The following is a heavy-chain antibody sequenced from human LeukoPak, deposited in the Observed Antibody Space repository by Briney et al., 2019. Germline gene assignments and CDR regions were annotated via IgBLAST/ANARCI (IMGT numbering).Heavy chain of an antibody. CDR1: GGSVSSGSYY. J-gene: IGHJ4*02. V-gene: IGHV4-61*01. Sequence: SETLSLTCTVSGGSVSSGSYYWSWIRQPPGKGLEWIGYIYYSGSTNYNPSLKSRVTISVDTSKNQFSLKLSSVTAADTAVYYCARGLEGGYLYWGQGTLVTVST. CDR2: IYYSGST. CDR3: ARGLEGGYLY. D-gene: IGHD3-3*01.